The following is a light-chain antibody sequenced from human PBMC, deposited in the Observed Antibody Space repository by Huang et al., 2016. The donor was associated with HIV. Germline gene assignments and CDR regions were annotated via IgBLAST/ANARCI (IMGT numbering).Light chain of an antibody. J-gene: IGKJ4*01. CDR1: QSIGTY. CDR3: QQRSKWPLT. V-gene: IGKV3-11*01. Sequence: EIVLTQSPVTLSLSPGDRATLSCRASQSIGTYLAWYQQTSGQAPWLLIYDVSTRAAGVPSRFSASGSETDFTLTIASLDPDDFAIYHCQQRSKWPLTFGGGTKVEMK. CDR2: DVS.